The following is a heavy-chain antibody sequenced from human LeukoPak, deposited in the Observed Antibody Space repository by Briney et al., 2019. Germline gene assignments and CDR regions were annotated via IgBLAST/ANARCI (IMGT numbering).Heavy chain of an antibody. V-gene: IGHV1-69*04. Sequence: ASVKVSCKASVCTFSSYANSWVRQAPGQGLEWMGRIIPYLGIANYAQKFQGRVTITAEKSTSTAYMELSSLRSEDTAVYYFVRTRVRRVPAEFDYWGQGTLVTVSS. CDR1: VCTFSSYA. CDR2: IIPYLGIA. CDR3: VRTRVRRVPAEFDY. D-gene: IGHD3-10*01. J-gene: IGHJ4*02.